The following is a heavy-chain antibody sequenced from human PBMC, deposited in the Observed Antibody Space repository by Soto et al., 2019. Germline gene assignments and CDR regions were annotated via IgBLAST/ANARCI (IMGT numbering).Heavy chain of an antibody. CDR2: IYYSGST. CDR3: ARDGTVPYGMDV. Sequence: PSETLSLTCTVSGGSISSYYWSWIRQPPGKGLEWIGYIYYSGSTNYNPSLKSRVTISVDTSKNQVSLKLSSVTAADTAVYYCARDGTVPYGMDVWGQGTTVTVSS. D-gene: IGHD1-26*01. CDR1: GGSISSYY. J-gene: IGHJ6*02. V-gene: IGHV4-59*12.